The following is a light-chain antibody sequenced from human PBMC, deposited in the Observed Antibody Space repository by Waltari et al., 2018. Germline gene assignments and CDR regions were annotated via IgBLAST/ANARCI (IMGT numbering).Light chain of an antibody. CDR3: QQYNSYSLLT. CDR2: EAS. CDR1: QSISKW. J-gene: IGKJ4*01. Sequence: DIRMNQSPSTLSASAGDRVLISCRASQSISKWLAWYQQKPGKAPKLLIYEASTLQSGVPSRFSGTGSGTDFTLTISSLQPDDFATYYCQQYNSYSLLTFGGGTKVEIK. V-gene: IGKV1-5*03.